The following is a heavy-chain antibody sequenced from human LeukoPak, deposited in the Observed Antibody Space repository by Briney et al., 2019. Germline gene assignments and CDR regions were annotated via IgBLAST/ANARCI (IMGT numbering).Heavy chain of an antibody. Sequence: ASVKVSCKASGYTFTGYYMHWVRQAPGQGLEWMGWINPNSGGINYAQKFQGRVTMTRDTSISTAYMELSRLRSDDTAVYYCARVVGATNNWFDPWGQGTLVTVSS. D-gene: IGHD1-26*01. J-gene: IGHJ5*02. V-gene: IGHV1-2*02. CDR2: INPNSGGI. CDR3: ARVVGATNNWFDP. CDR1: GYTFTGYY.